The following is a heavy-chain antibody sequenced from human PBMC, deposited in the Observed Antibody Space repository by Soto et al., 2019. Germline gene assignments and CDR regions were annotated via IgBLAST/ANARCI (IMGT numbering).Heavy chain of an antibody. D-gene: IGHD1-26*01. V-gene: IGHV4-61*01. CDR1: GASVSSGNYH. CDR3: ARGSGSYYAY. J-gene: IGHJ4*02. Sequence: QVQLQESGPGLVKPSETLSLTCTVSGASVSSGNYHWSWIRQPPGKGLECIGYISYSGSTNYNPSLKSRVTISIDTSKNQFSLKLSSVTAADTAVYYCARGSGSYYAYWGQGTLVTVSS. CDR2: ISYSGST.